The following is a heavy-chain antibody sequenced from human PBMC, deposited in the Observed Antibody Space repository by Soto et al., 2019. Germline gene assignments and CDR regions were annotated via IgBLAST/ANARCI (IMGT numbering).Heavy chain of an antibody. CDR2: IIPIFGTA. D-gene: IGHD1-26*01. CDR3: ATLGAYSGSFKRGYFDY. J-gene: IGHJ4*02. V-gene: IGHV1-69*01. Sequence: QVQLVQSGAEVKKPGSSVKVSCKASGGTFSSYAISWVRQAPGQGLEWMGGIIPIFGTANYAQKFQGRVTITADESTSTAYMELSSLRSEDTAVYYCATLGAYSGSFKRGYFDYWGQGTLVTVSS. CDR1: GGTFSSYA.